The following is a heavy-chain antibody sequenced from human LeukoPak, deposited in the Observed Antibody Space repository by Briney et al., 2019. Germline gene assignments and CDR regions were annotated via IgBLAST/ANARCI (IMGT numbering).Heavy chain of an antibody. D-gene: IGHD3-9*01. Sequence: GRSLRLSCAASGFTFDDYAMHWVRQAPGKGLEWVSGISWNSGSIGYADSVKGRFIISRDNAKNSLYLQMNSLRAEDTALYYCAKAAEASYDILTGSQFDYWGQGTLVTVSS. CDR2: ISWNSGSI. V-gene: IGHV3-9*01. CDR1: GFTFDDYA. J-gene: IGHJ4*02. CDR3: AKAAEASYDILTGSQFDY.